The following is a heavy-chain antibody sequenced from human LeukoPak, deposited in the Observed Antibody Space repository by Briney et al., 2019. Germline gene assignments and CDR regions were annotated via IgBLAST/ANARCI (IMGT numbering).Heavy chain of an antibody. CDR2: INHSGST. Sequence: PSETLSLTCAVYGGSFSGYYWSWIRQPPGKGLEWIGEINHSGSTNYNPSLKSRVTISVDTSKNQFSLKLSSVTAADTAVYYCASRTITMVRGVPYYWGQGTLVTVSS. CDR3: ASRTITMVRGVPYY. J-gene: IGHJ4*02. CDR1: GGSFSGYY. V-gene: IGHV4-34*01. D-gene: IGHD3-10*01.